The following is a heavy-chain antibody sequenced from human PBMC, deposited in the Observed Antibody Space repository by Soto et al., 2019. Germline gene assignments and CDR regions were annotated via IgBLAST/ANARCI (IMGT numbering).Heavy chain of an antibody. J-gene: IGHJ4*02. CDR1: GFTFNDYA. CDR2: ISYDGSKK. V-gene: IGHV3-30*18. D-gene: IGHD5-18*01. Sequence: GGSLTLSCAASGFTFNDYAMHWVRQAPGKGLEWVAMISYDGSKKYYAGSVKGRFTISRDNSKKTLYVQMKSLRAEDTAVYYCAKDSLSAPHTYGYKAYWGQGTLVTVSS. CDR3: AKDSLSAPHTYGYKAY.